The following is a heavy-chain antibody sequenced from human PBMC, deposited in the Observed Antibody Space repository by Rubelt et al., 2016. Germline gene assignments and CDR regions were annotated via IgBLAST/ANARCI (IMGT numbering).Heavy chain of an antibody. CDR1: GLTFSIYA. V-gene: IGHV3-21*06. D-gene: IGHD3-22*01. J-gene: IGHJ4*02. CDR2: ITSVGTYK. Sequence: EVQLLESGGGLVQPGGSLRLSCAASGLTFSIYAMNWVRQAPGKGLEWVASITSVGTYKSYTDSVKGRFTISRDNTKDSLFLEMNSLRAEDTAVYYCAKDTYYYDRSGYYIFDSWGQGTLVTVSS. CDR3: AKDTYYYDRSGYYIFDS.